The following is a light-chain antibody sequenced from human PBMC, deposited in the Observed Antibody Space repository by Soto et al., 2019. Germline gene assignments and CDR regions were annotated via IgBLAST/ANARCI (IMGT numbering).Light chain of an antibody. J-gene: IGLJ2*01. CDR3: RSYAGSNNLV. CDR1: SSDVGGYNS. V-gene: IGLV2-8*01. Sequence: QSALTQPPSASGSPGQSVTIPCTGTSSDVGGYNSVSWYQQQPGKVPKLMIYEVSKRPSGVPDRFSGSKSGNTASLTVSWLQAEDEADYCCRSYAGSNNLVFGGGTKLTVL. CDR2: EVS.